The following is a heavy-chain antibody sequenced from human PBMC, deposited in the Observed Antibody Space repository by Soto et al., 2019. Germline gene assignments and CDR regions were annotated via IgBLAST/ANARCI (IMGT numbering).Heavy chain of an antibody. Sequence: SETLSLTCTVSGGSISSSSYFWGWIRQPPGKGLEWIGSIYYSGSTYYNPSLKSRVTVSVDTSKNQFSLKLSSVTAADTAVYYCARASGGWLDTYYYYYGMDVWGQGTTVT. V-gene: IGHV4-39*01. CDR1: GGSISSSSYF. J-gene: IGHJ6*02. CDR3: ARASGGWLDTYYYYYGMDV. D-gene: IGHD6-19*01. CDR2: IYYSGST.